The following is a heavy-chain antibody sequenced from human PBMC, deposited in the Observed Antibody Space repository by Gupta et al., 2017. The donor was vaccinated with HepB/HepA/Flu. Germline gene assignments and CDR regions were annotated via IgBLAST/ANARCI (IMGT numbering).Heavy chain of an antibody. D-gene: IGHD5-18*01. CDR3: ARQQLWLLPSLDYYYGMDV. V-gene: IGHV3-30*03. CDR2: ISYDGSNK. J-gene: IGHJ6*02. Sequence: QVQLVESVGGVVQPGRSLRLSCAASGFTFSSYGMHWVRQAPGKGLEWVAVISYDGSNKYYADSVKGRFTISRDNSKNTLYLQMNSLRAEDTAVYYCARQQLWLLPSLDYYYGMDVWGQGTTVTVSS. CDR1: GFTFSSYG.